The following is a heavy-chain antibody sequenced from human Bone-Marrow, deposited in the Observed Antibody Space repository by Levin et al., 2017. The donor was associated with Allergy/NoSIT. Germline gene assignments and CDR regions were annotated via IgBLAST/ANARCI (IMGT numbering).Heavy chain of an antibody. CDR3: TSDENYSSGTTYYDAFHY. Sequence: ETLSLTCAASGFTFSSYWMTWVRQAPGKGLEWVANIRRDESLKNYVDSVKGRFTISRDNARNSLYLQMDSLRVEDTAVYYCTSDENYSSGTTYYDAFHYWGQGTLVTVSS. CDR2: IRRDESLK. CDR1: GFTFSSYW. V-gene: IGHV3-7*03. D-gene: IGHD2-15*01. J-gene: IGHJ4*02.